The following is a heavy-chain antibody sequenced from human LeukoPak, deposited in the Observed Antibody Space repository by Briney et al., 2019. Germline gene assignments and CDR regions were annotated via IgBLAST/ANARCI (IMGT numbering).Heavy chain of an antibody. Sequence: GGSLRLSCAASGFTFSSYSMNWVRQAPGKGLEWVSYISSSSSTIYYADSVKGRFTISRDNAENSLYLQMNSLRAEDTAVYYCARPTRLYYFDYWGQGTLVTVSS. V-gene: IGHV3-48*04. CDR3: ARPTRLYYFDY. CDR1: GFTFSSYS. CDR2: ISSSSSTI. D-gene: IGHD3-16*01. J-gene: IGHJ4*02.